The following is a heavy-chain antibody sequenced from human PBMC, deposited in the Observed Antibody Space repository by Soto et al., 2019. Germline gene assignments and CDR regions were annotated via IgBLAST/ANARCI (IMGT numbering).Heavy chain of an antibody. CDR2: IYYSGST. CDR1: GGSISSSRYY. D-gene: IGHD3-10*01. Sequence: QLQLQESGTGLVKPSETLSLTCTVSGGSISSSRYYWGWLRQPPGKGLEWIGSIYYSGSTYYNPSLKSRVTISVDTSKNQFSLKLSSVTAADTAVYYCAREYYYGSGSHGYWGQGTLVTVSS. CDR3: AREYYYGSGSHGY. J-gene: IGHJ4*02. V-gene: IGHV4-39*02.